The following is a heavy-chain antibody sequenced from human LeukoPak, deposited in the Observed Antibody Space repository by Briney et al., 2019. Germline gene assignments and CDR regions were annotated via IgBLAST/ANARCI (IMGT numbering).Heavy chain of an antibody. V-gene: IGHV4-31*03. J-gene: IGHJ5*02. CDR1: GGSISSGGYY. Sequence: SETLSLTCTVSGGSISSGGYYWSWIRQHPGKGLEWIGYIYYSGSTYYNPSLKSRVTISVDTSKNQFSLKLSSVTAADTVVYYCAREPDYGSGSYYNNWFDPWGQGTLVTVSS. CDR3: AREPDYGSGSYYNNWFDP. D-gene: IGHD3-10*01. CDR2: IYYSGST.